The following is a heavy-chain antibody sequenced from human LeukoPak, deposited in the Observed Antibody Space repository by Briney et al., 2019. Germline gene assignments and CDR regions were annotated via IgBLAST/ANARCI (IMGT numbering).Heavy chain of an antibody. J-gene: IGHJ4*02. CDR3: AKSGGYGLTDY. Sequence: PSETLSLTCTVSGYYISSGYYWGWIRQPPGKGLEWIGGIYHSGSTYYNPSLKSQVTISVDTSKNQFSLNLSSVTAADTAMYYCAKSGGYGLTDYWGQGTLVTVSS. CDR2: IYHSGST. V-gene: IGHV4-38-2*02. D-gene: IGHD1-26*01. CDR1: GYYISSGYY.